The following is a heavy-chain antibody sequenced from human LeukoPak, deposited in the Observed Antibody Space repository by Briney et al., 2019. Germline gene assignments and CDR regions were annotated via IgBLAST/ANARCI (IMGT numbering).Heavy chain of an antibody. V-gene: IGHV4-59*01. J-gene: IGHJ5*02. D-gene: IGHD5-18*01. CDR2: IYYSGST. Sequence: PSETLSLTCTVSGGSISSYYWSWIRQPPGKGLEWIGYIYYSGSTNYNPSLKSRVTISVDTSKNQFSLKLSSVTAADTAVYYCARDRGYSYGHPNWFDPWGQGTLVTVSS. CDR1: GGSISSYY. CDR3: ARDRGYSYGHPNWFDP.